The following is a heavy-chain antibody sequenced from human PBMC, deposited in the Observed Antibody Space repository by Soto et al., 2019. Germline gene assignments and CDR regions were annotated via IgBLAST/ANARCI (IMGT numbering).Heavy chain of an antibody. J-gene: IGHJ4*02. Sequence: PGGSLRLSCAASGFTFSSSGMHWVRQAPGKGLEWVAVISYDGSNKFYADSVKGRFTISRDNFRNTLYLQMNSLRAEDTAVYYCAEEFHSWNYFDYWGQGTLVTVSS. D-gene: IGHD1-20*01. CDR1: GFTFSSSG. CDR3: AEEFHSWNYFDY. CDR2: ISYDGSNK. V-gene: IGHV3-30*18.